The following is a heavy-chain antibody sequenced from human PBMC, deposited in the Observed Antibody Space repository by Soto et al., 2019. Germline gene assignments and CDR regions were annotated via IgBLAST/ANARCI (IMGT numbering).Heavy chain of an antibody. V-gene: IGHV4-31*11. J-gene: IGHJ4*02. D-gene: IGHD3-22*01. CDR2: IYYSGDT. CDR1: GGSISSDFY. CDR3: ASATNLDRSGYADY. Sequence: QVQLQESGPGLVKPSQTLSLTCAVSGGSISSDFYWRWIRQHPGKGLEWIGYIYYSGDTYYNPSLQSRVTISVDTSKRQFSLNLTSVTAADTAVYYCASATNLDRSGYADYWGQGTLVTVSS.